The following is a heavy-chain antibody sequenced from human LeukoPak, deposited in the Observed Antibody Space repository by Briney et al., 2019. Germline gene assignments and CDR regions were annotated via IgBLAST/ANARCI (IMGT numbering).Heavy chain of an antibody. Sequence: GASVRVSCTVSVYSLSELSTHWVRQAPGHGLEWMGGFDPGDDETIYAQKFQGSVTMTEDTSTDTAYLELSSLRSQDTALDFCATEKDLLLDSWGQGTPVTVSS. J-gene: IGHJ5*01. CDR3: ATEKDLLLDS. D-gene: IGHD1-26*01. CDR2: FDPGDDET. V-gene: IGHV1-24*01. CDR1: VYSLSELS.